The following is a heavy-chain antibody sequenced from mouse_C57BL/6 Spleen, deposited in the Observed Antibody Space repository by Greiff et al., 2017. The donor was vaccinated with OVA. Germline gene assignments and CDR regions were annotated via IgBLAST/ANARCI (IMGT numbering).Heavy chain of an antibody. CDR3: ARDYYGSRDGYFDV. D-gene: IGHD1-1*01. CDR1: GYSITSGYY. Sequence: EVQLQESGPGLVKPSQSLSLTCSVTGYSITSGYYWNWIRQFPGNKLEWMGYISYDGSNNYNPSLKNRISITRDTSKNQFFLKLNSVTTEDTATYYCARDYYGSRDGYFDVWGTGTTVTVSS. CDR2: ISYDGSN. J-gene: IGHJ1*03. V-gene: IGHV3-6*01.